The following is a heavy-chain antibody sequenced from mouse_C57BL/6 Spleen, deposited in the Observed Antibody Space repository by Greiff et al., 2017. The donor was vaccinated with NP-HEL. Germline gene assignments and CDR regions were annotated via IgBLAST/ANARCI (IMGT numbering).Heavy chain of an antibody. CDR3: ARIGKDYDGYSYAMDY. CDR1: GFSLSTFGMG. D-gene: IGHD2-3*01. V-gene: IGHV8-8*01. J-gene: IGHJ4*01. CDR2: IWWDDDK. Sequence: QVTLKVCGPGILQPSQTLSLTCSFSGFSLSTFGMGVGWIRQPSGKGLEWLAHIWWDDDKYYNPALKSRLTISKDTSKNQVFLKIANVDTADTATYYCARIGKDYDGYSYAMDYWGQGTSVTVSS.